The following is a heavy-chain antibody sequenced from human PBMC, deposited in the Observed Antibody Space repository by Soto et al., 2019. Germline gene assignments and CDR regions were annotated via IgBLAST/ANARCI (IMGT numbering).Heavy chain of an antibody. CDR2: IWYDGSNK. CDR3: ARGRLPGNYYYYGMDV. CDR1: GFTFSSYG. J-gene: IGHJ6*02. Sequence: PGGSLRLSCAASGFTFSSYGMHWVRQAPGKGLEWVAVIWYDGSNKYYADSVKGRFTISRDNSKNTLYLQMNSLRAEDTAVYYCARGRLPGNYYYYGMDVWGQGTTVTVS. V-gene: IGHV3-33*01.